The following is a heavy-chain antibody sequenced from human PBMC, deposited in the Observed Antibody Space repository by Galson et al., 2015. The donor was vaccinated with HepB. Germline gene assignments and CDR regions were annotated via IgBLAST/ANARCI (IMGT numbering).Heavy chain of an antibody. J-gene: IGHJ4*02. CDR3: ARDEVLRYFDWYRMGY. CDR1: GYTFTGYY. Sequence: SVKVSCKASGYTFTGYYMHWVRQAPGQGLEWMGWINPNSGGTNYAQKFQGRVTMTRDTSISTAYMELSRLRSDGTAVYYCARDEVLRYFDWYRMGYWGQGTLVTVSS. D-gene: IGHD3-9*01. V-gene: IGHV1-2*02. CDR2: INPNSGGT.